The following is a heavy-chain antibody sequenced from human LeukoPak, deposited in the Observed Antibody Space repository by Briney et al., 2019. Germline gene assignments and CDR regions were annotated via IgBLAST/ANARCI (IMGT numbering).Heavy chain of an antibody. CDR3: ARGRWKTGMDSPYYFDY. J-gene: IGHJ4*02. Sequence: SESLSLTCTVSGGSIGIYYWSWIRQPAGKGLEWIGRTYTSGSTNYNPSLKSRVTMSVDTSKNQFSLKLTSVTAADTAVYYCARGRWKTGMDSPYYFDYWGQGTLVTVSS. CDR1: GGSIGIYY. CDR2: TYTSGST. V-gene: IGHV4-4*07. D-gene: IGHD2-2*03.